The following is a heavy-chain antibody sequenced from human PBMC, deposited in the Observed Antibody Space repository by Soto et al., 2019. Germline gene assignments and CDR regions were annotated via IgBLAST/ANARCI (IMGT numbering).Heavy chain of an antibody. D-gene: IGHD3-16*01. J-gene: IGHJ3*02. CDR1: GYSFTSYW. CDR2: IYPGDSDT. Sequence: GESLKISCKGSGYSFTSYWIGWVRQMPGKGLERMGIIYPGDSDTRYILSFQGQVTISADKSISTAYLQWSSLKASDTAMYYCARHAYGYDYIWGTSDAFDIWGQGTMVTVSS. V-gene: IGHV5-51*01. CDR3: ARHAYGYDYIWGTSDAFDI.